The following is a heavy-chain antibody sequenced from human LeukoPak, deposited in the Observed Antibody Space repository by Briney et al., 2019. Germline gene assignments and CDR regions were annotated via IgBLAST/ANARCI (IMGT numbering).Heavy chain of an antibody. CDR1: GFTLSSYA. Sequence: GSSLRLSCAASGFTLSSYAMHWVRQAPGKGLEWVAVISYDGSNKYYADSVKGRFTISRDNSKNTLYLQMNSLRAEDTAVYYCARDNSSSWPPDYWGQGTLVTVSS. J-gene: IGHJ4*02. V-gene: IGHV3-30-3*01. CDR2: ISYDGSNK. CDR3: ARDNSSSWPPDY. D-gene: IGHD6-13*01.